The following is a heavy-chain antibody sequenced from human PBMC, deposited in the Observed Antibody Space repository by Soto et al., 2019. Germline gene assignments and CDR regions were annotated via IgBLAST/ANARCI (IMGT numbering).Heavy chain of an antibody. Sequence: SETLSLTCTVSGGSISSYYGSWIRQPPGKGLEWIGYIYYSGSTNYNPPLKSPVTISVDTSKNQFSLKLSSVTAADTAVYYCARDGPNDAFDIWGQGTMVTVSS. V-gene: IGHV4-59*01. J-gene: IGHJ3*02. D-gene: IGHD7-27*01. CDR2: IYYSGST. CDR1: GGSISSYY. CDR3: ARDGPNDAFDI.